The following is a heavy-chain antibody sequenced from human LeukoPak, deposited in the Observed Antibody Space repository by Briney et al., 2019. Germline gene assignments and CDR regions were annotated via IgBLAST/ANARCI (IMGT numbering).Heavy chain of an antibody. J-gene: IGHJ4*02. D-gene: IGHD3-10*01. CDR1: GLTFSYYS. Sequence: GGSLLLSCADSGLTFSYYSMNWVRQAPGKGLGWVSYISDSSSTIYYADSVKGRFTISRDNTKNSLYLQMNSLRTEDTAVYYCARERAGNYFDYWGQGTLVTASS. CDR2: ISDSSSTI. V-gene: IGHV3-48*04. CDR3: ARERAGNYFDY.